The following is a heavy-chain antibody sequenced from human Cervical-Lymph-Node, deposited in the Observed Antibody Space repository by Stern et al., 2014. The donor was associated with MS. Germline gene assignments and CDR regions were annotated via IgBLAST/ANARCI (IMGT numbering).Heavy chain of an antibody. CDR1: GGTFSSYA. CDR2: IITIFGTA. V-gene: IGHV1-69*01. CDR3: ARGELKEGLVRGMDV. J-gene: IGHJ6*02. D-gene: IGHD1-26*01. Sequence: VQLVESGAEVKKPGASVKVSCKASGGTFSSYAISWVRQGPGQGLEWMGGIITIFGTANYAQKFQGRVTITADESTSTAYMELSSLRSEDTAVYYCARGELKEGLVRGMDVWGQGTTVTVSS.